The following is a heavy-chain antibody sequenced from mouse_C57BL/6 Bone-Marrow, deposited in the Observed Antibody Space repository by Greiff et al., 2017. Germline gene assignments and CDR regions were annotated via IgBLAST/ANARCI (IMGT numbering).Heavy chain of an antibody. CDR3: TRIAY. V-gene: IGHV14-4*01. CDR2: IYPENGDT. CDR1: GFNIKDDC. Sequence: VQLKESGAELVRPGASVKLSCTASGFNIKDDCMHWVKQRPEQGLEWIGWIYPENGDTEYASKFQGKATITVDTSSTTAYLQLSSLTSEDTAVYYCTRIAYWGQGTLVTVSA. J-gene: IGHJ3*01.